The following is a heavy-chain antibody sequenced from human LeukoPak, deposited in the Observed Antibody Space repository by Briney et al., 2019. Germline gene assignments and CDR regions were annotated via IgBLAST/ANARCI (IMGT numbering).Heavy chain of an antibody. D-gene: IGHD1-7*01. CDR2: MWYDGSNK. Sequence: GGSLRLSCAASGFTFSSYWMSWVRQAPGKGLEWVAVMWYDGSNKYYADSVKGRFTISRDNSKNTLYLQMNSLRAEDTAVYYCARDMGWELPLDYWGQGTLVTVSS. CDR1: GFTFSSYW. CDR3: ARDMGWELPLDY. V-gene: IGHV3-33*08. J-gene: IGHJ4*02.